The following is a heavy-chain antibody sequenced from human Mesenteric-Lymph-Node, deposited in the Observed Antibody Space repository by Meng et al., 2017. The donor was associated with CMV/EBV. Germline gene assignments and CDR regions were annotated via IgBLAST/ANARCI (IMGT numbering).Heavy chain of an antibody. CDR3: AREQSGTYGDAFDI. CDR2: INNWGSTI. D-gene: IGHD1-26*01. Sequence: GESLKISCAGSGFTFSSYEMNWVRQSPGKRLEWISYINNWGSTIYYADSVKGRFTISRDNAQRSLYLQMNSLRVEDTAIYYCAREQSGTYGDAFDIWGQGTMVTVSS. CDR1: GFTFSSYE. J-gene: IGHJ3*02. V-gene: IGHV3-48*03.